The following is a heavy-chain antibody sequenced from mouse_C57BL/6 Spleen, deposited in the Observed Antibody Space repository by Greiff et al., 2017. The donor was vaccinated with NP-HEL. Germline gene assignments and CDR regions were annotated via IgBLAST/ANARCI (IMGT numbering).Heavy chain of an antibody. Sequence: EVQRVESEGGLVQPGSSMKLSCTASGFTFSDYYMAWVRQVPEKGLEWVANINYDGSSTYYLDSLKSRFIISRDNAKNILYLQMSSLKSEDTATYYCAREGGFYYGSTSYFDYWGQGTTLTVSS. V-gene: IGHV5-16*01. D-gene: IGHD2-1*01. CDR2: INYDGSST. J-gene: IGHJ2*01. CDR3: AREGGFYYGSTSYFDY. CDR1: GFTFSDYY.